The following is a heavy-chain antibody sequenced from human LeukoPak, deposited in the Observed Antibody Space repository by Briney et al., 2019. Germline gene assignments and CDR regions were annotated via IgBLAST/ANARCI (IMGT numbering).Heavy chain of an antibody. J-gene: IGHJ4*02. CDR2: IYYSGST. D-gene: IGHD6-19*01. CDR1: GGSISSYY. V-gene: IGHV4-59*01. CDR3: ARKYSSGWYEYYFDN. Sequence: PSETLSLTCTVSGGSISSYYWSWIRQPPGKGLEWIGYIYYSGSTNHNPSLKSRVTISVDTSKNQFSLKLSSVTATDTAVYYCARKYSSGWYEYYFDNWGQGTLVTVSS.